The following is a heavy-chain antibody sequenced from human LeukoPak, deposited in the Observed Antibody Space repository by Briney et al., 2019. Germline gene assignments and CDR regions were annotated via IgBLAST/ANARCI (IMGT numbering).Heavy chain of an antibody. CDR2: ISGSASST. J-gene: IGHJ3*02. V-gene: IGHV3-23*01. CDR3: AKGPMIVVVYVAFDI. Sequence: GGSLRLSCAASGFTFSSYAMSWVRQAPGKGLEWVSAISGSASSTYYADSVKGRFTISRDNSKNTLYLQMNSLRADDTAVYYCAKGPMIVVVYVAFDIWGQGTMVTVSS. CDR1: GFTFSSYA. D-gene: IGHD3-22*01.